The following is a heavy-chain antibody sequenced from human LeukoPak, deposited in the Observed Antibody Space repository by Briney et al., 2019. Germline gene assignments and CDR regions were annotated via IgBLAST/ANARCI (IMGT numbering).Heavy chain of an antibody. CDR2: IYPGDSDT. J-gene: IGHJ5*02. CDR1: GYSFTSYW. CDR3: ARGLWGSCSSTSCYYFDP. Sequence: GESLKIPCKGSGYSFTSYWIGWVRQMPGKGLEWMGIIYPGDSDTRYSPSFQGQVTISADKSISTAYLQWSSLKASDTAMYYCARGLWGSCSSTSCYYFDPWGQGTLVTVSS. D-gene: IGHD2-2*01. V-gene: IGHV5-51*01.